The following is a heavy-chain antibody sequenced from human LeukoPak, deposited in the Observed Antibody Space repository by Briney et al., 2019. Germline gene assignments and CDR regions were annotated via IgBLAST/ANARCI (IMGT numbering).Heavy chain of an antibody. D-gene: IGHD3-22*01. CDR3: ARGGSGNPYYYDSSGYYYDY. V-gene: IGHV1-46*01. CDR1: GYTFTGYY. CDR2: INPSGGST. J-gene: IGHJ4*02. Sequence: GASVKVSCKASGYTFTGYYMHWVRQAPGQGLEWMGIINPSGGSTSYAQKFQGRVTMTRDMSTSTVYMELSSLRSEDTAVYYCARGGSGNPYYYDSSGYYYDYWGQGTLVTVSS.